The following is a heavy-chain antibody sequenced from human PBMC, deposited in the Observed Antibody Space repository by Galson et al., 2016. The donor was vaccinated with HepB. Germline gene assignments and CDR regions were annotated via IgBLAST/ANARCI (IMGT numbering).Heavy chain of an antibody. CDR1: GFTVSSNY. CDR3: ARDRGYYDSSGYPNWFDP. D-gene: IGHD3-22*01. J-gene: IGHJ5*02. CDR2: IYSGGST. Sequence: SLRLSCAASGFTVSSNYMSWVRQAPGKGLEWVSVIYSGGSTYYADSVKGRFTISRDNSKNTLYLQMNSLRAEDTAVYYCARDRGYYDSSGYPNWFDPWGQGTLVTVSS. V-gene: IGHV3-66*01.